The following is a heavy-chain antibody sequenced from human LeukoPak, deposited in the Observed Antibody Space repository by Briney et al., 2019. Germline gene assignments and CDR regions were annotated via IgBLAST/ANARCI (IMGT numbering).Heavy chain of an antibody. CDR1: GFTFSSYW. J-gene: IGHJ6*02. Sequence: PGGSLRLSCAASGFTFSSYWMSWVRQAPGKGLEWVANIKQDGSEKYYVDSVKGRFTISRDSAKNSLYLQMNSLRAEDTAVYYCAGEVVAATNVYYYYGMDVWGQGTTVTVSS. CDR2: IKQDGSEK. CDR3: AGEVVAATNVYYYYGMDV. V-gene: IGHV3-7*01. D-gene: IGHD2-15*01.